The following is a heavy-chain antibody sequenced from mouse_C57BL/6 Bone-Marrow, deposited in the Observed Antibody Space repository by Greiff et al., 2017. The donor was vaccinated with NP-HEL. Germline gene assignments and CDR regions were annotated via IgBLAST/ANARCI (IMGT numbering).Heavy chain of an antibody. CDR1: GYTFTSYW. V-gene: IGHV1-52*01. CDR2: IDPSDSET. D-gene: IGHD2-1*01. CDR3: AADLLWYNSLFDY. Sequence: QVQLQQPGAELVRPGSSVKLSCKASGYTFTSYWMHWVKQRPIQGLEWIGNIDPSDSETHYNQKFKDKATLTVDKSSSTAYMQLSSLTSEDSAVYYCAADLLWYNSLFDYWGQGTTLTVSS. J-gene: IGHJ2*01.